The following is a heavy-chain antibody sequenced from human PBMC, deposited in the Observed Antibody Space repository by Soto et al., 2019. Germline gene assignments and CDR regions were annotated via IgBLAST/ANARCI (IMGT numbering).Heavy chain of an antibody. CDR2: IIPIFGTA. D-gene: IGHD4-17*01. V-gene: IGHV1-69*01. CDR3: ARSKVRTVTTWVYFDY. Sequence: GQGLEWMGGIIPIFGTANYAQKFQGRVTITADESTSTAYMELSSLRSEDTAVYYCARSKVRTVTTWVYFDYWGQGTLVTVSS. J-gene: IGHJ4*02.